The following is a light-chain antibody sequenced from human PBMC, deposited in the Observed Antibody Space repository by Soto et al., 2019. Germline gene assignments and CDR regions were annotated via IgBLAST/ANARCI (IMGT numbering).Light chain of an antibody. Sequence: QTVVTQPPSVSGAPGQRVTISCTGSSSNIGAGYDVHWYQQLPGTAPKLLIYANSNRPSGVPDRFSGSKSGTSASLAITGLQAEDGADYYCQSYDSSLSGYVFGTGTKLTVL. CDR1: SSNIGAGYD. J-gene: IGLJ1*01. CDR3: QSYDSSLSGYV. CDR2: ANS. V-gene: IGLV1-40*01.